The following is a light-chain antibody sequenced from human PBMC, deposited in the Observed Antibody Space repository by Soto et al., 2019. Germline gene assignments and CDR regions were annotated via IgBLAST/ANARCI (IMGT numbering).Light chain of an antibody. Sequence: QSALTQPPSVSGFPGQSVAISCTGAYNFVYWYQKDPGKAPKLIIYDVNQWPPGIPDRFSGSKSGDTASLTISGLKAEDEADYYCCSYTSTFVVFGGGTKLTVL. J-gene: IGLJ2*01. CDR2: DVN. CDR3: CSYTSTFVV. V-gene: IGLV2-11*01. CDR1: AYNF.